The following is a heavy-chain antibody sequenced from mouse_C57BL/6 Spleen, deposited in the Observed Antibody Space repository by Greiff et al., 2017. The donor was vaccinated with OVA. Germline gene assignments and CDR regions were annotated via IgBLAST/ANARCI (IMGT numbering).Heavy chain of an antibody. CDR1: GFTFSSYA. V-gene: IGHV5-9-1*02. D-gene: IGHD2-4*01. CDR2: ISSGGDYI. Sequence: DVMLVESGEGLVKPGGSLKLSCAASGFTFSSYAMSWVRQTPEKRLEWVAYISSGGDYIYYADTVKGRFTISRDNARNTLYLQMSSLKSEDTAMYYCTRGNYDYIDYWGQGTTLTVSS. CDR3: TRGNYDYIDY. J-gene: IGHJ2*01.